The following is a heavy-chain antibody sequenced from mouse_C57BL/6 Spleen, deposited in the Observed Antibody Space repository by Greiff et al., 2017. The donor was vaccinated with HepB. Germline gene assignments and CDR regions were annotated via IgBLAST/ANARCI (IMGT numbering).Heavy chain of an antibody. D-gene: IGHD2-1*01. Sequence: QVQLQQPGAELVKPGASVKMSCKASGYTFTSYWITWVKQRPGQGLEWIGDIYPGSGSTNYNEKFKSKATLTVDTSSSTAYMQLSSLTSEDSAVYYCARAGGYYGNYGGSYYFDYWGQGTTLTVSS. CDR3: ARAGGYYGNYGGSYYFDY. J-gene: IGHJ2*01. V-gene: IGHV1-55*01. CDR1: GYTFTSYW. CDR2: IYPGSGST.